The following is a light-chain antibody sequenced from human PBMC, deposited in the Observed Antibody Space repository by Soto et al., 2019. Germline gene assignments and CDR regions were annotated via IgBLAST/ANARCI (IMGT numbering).Light chain of an antibody. J-gene: IGKJ1*01. CDR1: QSVSIN. V-gene: IGKV3-15*01. Sequence: IVMTQSAATLSVSPGERATLSCRASQSVSINLAWYQQKPGQAPRLLIYDASTRATGIPARFSGSGSGTEFTLTINSLQSEDFAVYYCQQYNDWPPAWTFGQGTKVDIK. CDR3: QQYNDWPPAWT. CDR2: DAS.